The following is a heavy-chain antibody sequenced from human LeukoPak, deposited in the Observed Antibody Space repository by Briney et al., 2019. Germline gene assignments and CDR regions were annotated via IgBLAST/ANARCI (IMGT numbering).Heavy chain of an antibody. Sequence: ASVKVSCKASGDTFTTQAIHWVRQAPGQSLEWMGWINAGVGNTMYSQKFQGRVAFTRDTSATTAYMELSSLTSEDTAVYYCASHLWGLNCPDYWGQGTLVTVSS. V-gene: IGHV1-3*01. CDR1: GDTFTTQA. CDR2: INAGVGNT. D-gene: IGHD3-16*01. CDR3: ASHLWGLNCPDY. J-gene: IGHJ4*02.